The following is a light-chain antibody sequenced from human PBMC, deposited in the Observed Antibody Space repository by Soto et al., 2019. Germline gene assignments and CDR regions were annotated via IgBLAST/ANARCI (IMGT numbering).Light chain of an antibody. Sequence: EIVLTQSPATLSLSPWERATLSCRASQSVSSYLAWYQQKPGQAPRLLIYDASNRATGIPARFSGSGSGTDFTLTISSLQPDDFATYYCQQYSVYWTFGQGTKVDIK. CDR3: QQYSVYWT. CDR2: DAS. CDR1: QSVSSY. J-gene: IGKJ1*01. V-gene: IGKV3-11*01.